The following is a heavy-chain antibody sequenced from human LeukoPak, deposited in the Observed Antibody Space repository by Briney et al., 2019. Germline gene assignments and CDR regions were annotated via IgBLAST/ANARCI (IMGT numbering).Heavy chain of an antibody. V-gene: IGHV3-30*18. CDR2: ISYDGSDK. J-gene: IGHJ6*02. CDR3: AKRDGYHNGMDV. CDR1: GFSFSTYG. Sequence: QPGRSLRLSCAASGFSFSTYGMNWVRQAPGKGLEWVAVISYDGSDKYYADSVKGRFTISRDNSKNTLYLQMNSLRVEGTAVYYCAKRDGYHNGMDVWGQGTTVTVSS. D-gene: IGHD2-21*01.